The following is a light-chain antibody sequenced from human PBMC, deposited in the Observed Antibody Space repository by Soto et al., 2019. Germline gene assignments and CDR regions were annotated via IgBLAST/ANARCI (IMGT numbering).Light chain of an antibody. CDR2: EVS. CDR1: SSDVGGSNY. V-gene: IGLV2-14*01. J-gene: IGLJ1*01. Sequence: SVLTQPASVSGSPGQSITISCTGTSSDVGGSNYVSRYQHHPGKAPKLIISEVSNRPSGVSYRFSGSKSGDTASLTISGLQAEDEADYYCCSRTTSSTYVFGPGTKVTVL. CDR3: CSRTTSSTYV.